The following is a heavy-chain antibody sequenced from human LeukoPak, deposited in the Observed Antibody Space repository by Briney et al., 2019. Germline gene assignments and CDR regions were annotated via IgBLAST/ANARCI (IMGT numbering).Heavy chain of an antibody. J-gene: IGHJ4*02. V-gene: IGHV3-48*04. D-gene: IGHD6-13*01. Sequence: AGGSLRLSCAASGFTFSSYSMNWVRQAPGKGLEWVSYISSSSSTIYYADSVKGRFTISRDNAKNSLYLQMNSLRAEDTAVYYCARTSIAAAGTPKLFDYWGQGTLVTVSS. CDR2: ISSSSSTI. CDR3: ARTSIAAAGTPKLFDY. CDR1: GFTFSSYS.